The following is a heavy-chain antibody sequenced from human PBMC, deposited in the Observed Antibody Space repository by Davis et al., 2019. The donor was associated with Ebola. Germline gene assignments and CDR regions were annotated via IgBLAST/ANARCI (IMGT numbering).Heavy chain of an antibody. CDR2: ISYDGSNK. V-gene: IGHV3-30*18. CDR1: GFTFSSYG. Sequence: GESLKISCAASGFTFSSYGMHWVRQAPGKGLEWVAVISYDGSNKYYADSVKGRFTISRDNSKNTLYLQMNSLRAEDTAVYYCAKKEKVGSGSPYDFDYWGQGTLVAVSS. D-gene: IGHD3-10*01. CDR3: AKKEKVGSGSPYDFDY. J-gene: IGHJ4*02.